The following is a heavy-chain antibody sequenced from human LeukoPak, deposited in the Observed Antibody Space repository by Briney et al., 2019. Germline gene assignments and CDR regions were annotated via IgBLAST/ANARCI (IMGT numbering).Heavy chain of an antibody. Sequence: GGSLRLSCAASGFTFSSYGMHWVRQAPGKGLEWVAFIRCDGSNKYYADSVKGRFTISRDNSKNTLYLQMNSLRAEDTAVYYCAKAEYSSGLDYWGQGTLVTVSS. CDR2: IRCDGSNK. J-gene: IGHJ4*02. CDR3: AKAEYSSGLDY. CDR1: GFTFSSYG. V-gene: IGHV3-30*02. D-gene: IGHD6-19*01.